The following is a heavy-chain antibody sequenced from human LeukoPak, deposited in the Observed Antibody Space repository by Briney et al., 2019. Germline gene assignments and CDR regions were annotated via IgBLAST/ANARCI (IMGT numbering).Heavy chain of an antibody. D-gene: IGHD1-7*01. CDR1: GGSFSGYY. CDR3: ASESATITGTTNY. Sequence: PSETLSLTCAVYGGSFSGYYWSWIRQPPGKGLEWIGEINHSGSTNYNPSLKSRVTISADTSKNQFSLKLSSVTAADTAVYYCASESATITGTTNYWGQGTLVTVSS. CDR2: INHSGST. J-gene: IGHJ4*02. V-gene: IGHV4-34*01.